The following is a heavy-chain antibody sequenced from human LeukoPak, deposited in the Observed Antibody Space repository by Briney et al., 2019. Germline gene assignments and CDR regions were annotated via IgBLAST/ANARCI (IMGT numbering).Heavy chain of an antibody. D-gene: IGHD3-10*01. J-gene: IGHJ5*02. Sequence: ASVKVSCKASGYTFSGYYMHWVRQAPGQGLEWMGWINPNSGGTNDAQKFQGRVTMTSDTSISTAYMQLSRLRYDDTAVYYCARPLRVTMVRGAAFRASSDFDPWGQGTLVTVSS. V-gene: IGHV1-2*02. CDR3: ARPLRVTMVRGAAFRASSDFDP. CDR1: GYTFSGYY. CDR2: INPNSGGT.